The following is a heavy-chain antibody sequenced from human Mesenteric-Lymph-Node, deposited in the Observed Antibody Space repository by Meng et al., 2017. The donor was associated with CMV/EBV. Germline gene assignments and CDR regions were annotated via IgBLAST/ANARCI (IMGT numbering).Heavy chain of an antibody. CDR2: IDPNSGGT. CDR1: GYTFTDYY. J-gene: IGHJ4*02. V-gene: IGHV1-2*02. CDR3: ARVRETPMVTGELDY. D-gene: IGHD5-18*01. Sequence: ASVKVSCKASGYTFTDYYMYWVRQAPGQGLEWLGWIDPNSGGTNFAQKFQGRVTMTRDTSISTAYMELSRLRADDTAVYYCARVRETPMVTGELDYWGQGTLVTVSS.